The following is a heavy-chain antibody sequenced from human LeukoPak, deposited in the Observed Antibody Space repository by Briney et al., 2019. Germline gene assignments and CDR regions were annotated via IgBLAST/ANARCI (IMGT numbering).Heavy chain of an antibody. D-gene: IGHD3-22*01. Sequence: ASVKVSCKASGYTFTSYAMNWVRQAPGQGLEWMGWINTNTGNPTYAQGFTGRFVFSLDTSVSTAYLQISSLKAEDTAVYYCARGGDYYDSSGYYYLTTFDYWGQGTLVTVSS. V-gene: IGHV7-4-1*02. CDR3: ARGGDYYDSSGYYYLTTFDY. CDR2: INTNTGNP. J-gene: IGHJ4*02. CDR1: GYTFTSYA.